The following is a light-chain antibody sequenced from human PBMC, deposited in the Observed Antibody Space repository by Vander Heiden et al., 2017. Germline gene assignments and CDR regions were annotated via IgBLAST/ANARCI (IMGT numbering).Light chain of an antibody. J-gene: IGLJ2*01. CDR2: EVS. V-gene: IGLV2-23*02. CDR1: SSDVGMYNF. CDR3: CSYAGSRTLV. Sequence: QSALTQPASVSGSPGQSITFSCTGTSSDVGMYNFVSWYQPTPVQAPKLMIDEVSKRPSGGSNRCSGSKSGNTAALTISGLQDEEEADYYCCSYAGSRTLVFGGGTELTVL.